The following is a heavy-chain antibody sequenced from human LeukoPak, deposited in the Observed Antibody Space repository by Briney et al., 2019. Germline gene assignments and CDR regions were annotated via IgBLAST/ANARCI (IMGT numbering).Heavy chain of an antibody. CDR3: AAGDYGGNGTFDY. D-gene: IGHD4-23*01. Sequence: SVKVSCKASGFTFTSSALQWVRQARCKRLEWIGWIVVGSGNTNYVQKFQERVTITRDMSTSTAYMELSSLRSEDTAVYYCAAGDYGGNGTFDYWGQGTLVTVSS. V-gene: IGHV1-58*01. CDR1: GFTFTSSA. J-gene: IGHJ4*02. CDR2: IVVGSGNT.